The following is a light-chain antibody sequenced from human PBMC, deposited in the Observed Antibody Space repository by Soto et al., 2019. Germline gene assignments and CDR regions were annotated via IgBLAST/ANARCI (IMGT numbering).Light chain of an antibody. CDR2: GNS. J-gene: IGLJ2*01. CDR1: SSNIGAGYD. V-gene: IGLV1-40*01. CDR3: QSYDSSLSGPYVV. Sequence: HSVLTQPPSVSGAPGQRVTISCTGSSSNIGAGYDVHWYQQLPGTAPKLLIYGNSNRPSGVPDRFSGSKSGTSASLAITGLQAEDEADYYCQSYDSSLSGPYVVFGGGTKLTVL.